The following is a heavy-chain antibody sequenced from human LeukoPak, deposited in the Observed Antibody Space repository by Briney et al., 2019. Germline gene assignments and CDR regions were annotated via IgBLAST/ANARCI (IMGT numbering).Heavy chain of an antibody. CDR3: ARKLESGYSSSWSKEYYFDY. Sequence: GGSLRLSCAASGFTFSSYWMSWVRQAPGKGLEWVANIKQDGSEKYYVDSVKGRFTISRDNAKNSLYLQMNSLRAEDTAVYYCARKLESGYSSSWSKEYYFDYWGQGTLVTVSS. V-gene: IGHV3-7*01. CDR1: GFTFSSYW. D-gene: IGHD6-13*01. CDR2: IKQDGSEK. J-gene: IGHJ4*02.